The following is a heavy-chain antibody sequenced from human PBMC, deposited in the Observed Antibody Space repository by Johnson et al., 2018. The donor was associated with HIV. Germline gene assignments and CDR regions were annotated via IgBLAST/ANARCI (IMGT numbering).Heavy chain of an antibody. V-gene: IGHV3-30-3*01. CDR1: GFTFSSYA. CDR2: IWYDGSNK. Sequence: QVQLVESGGGVVQPGRSLRLSCAASGFTFSSYAMHWVRQAPGKGLEWVAVIWYDGSNKYYADSVKGRFIISRDNSKNTLYLQMNSLRAEDTAVYYCARDRSSSWSDAFDIWGQGTMVTVSS. CDR3: ARDRSSSWSDAFDI. D-gene: IGHD6-13*01. J-gene: IGHJ3*02.